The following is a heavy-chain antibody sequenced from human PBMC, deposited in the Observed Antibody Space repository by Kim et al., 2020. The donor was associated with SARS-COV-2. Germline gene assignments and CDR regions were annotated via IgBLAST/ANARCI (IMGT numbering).Heavy chain of an antibody. J-gene: IGHJ4*02. V-gene: IGHV3-11*06. Sequence: YADSVKGRFTISRDNAKNSLYLQMNSLRAEDTAVYYCARGIDSSGLGADYWGQGTLVTVSS. D-gene: IGHD3-22*01. CDR3: ARGIDSSGLGADY.